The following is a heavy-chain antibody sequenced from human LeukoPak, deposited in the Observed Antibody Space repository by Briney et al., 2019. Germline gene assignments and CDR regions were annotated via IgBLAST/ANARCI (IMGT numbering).Heavy chain of an antibody. J-gene: IGHJ4*02. D-gene: IGHD2-2*01. Sequence: ASVKVSCKASGYTFTSFCIHCMRQAPGQGLEWMGWINPNSGGTNYAQKFQGRVTMTRDTSISTAYVEVSRLRSDDTAVYYCARGGKFIVVVPAAMDYWGQGTQVTVPS. CDR3: ARGGKFIVVVPAAMDY. V-gene: IGHV1-2*02. CDR1: GYTFTSFC. CDR2: INPNSGGT.